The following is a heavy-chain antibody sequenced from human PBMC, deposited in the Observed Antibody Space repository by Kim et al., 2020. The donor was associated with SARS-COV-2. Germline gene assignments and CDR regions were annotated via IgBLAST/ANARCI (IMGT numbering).Heavy chain of an antibody. J-gene: IGHJ5*02. CDR2: INPSGANT. D-gene: IGHD4-17*01. V-gene: IGHV3-23*01. Sequence: GSLRLSCAASGFTFSNFAMSWVRQAPGKGLDWVSAINPSGANTYYADSVRGRFTISRDNSQNTLFLQMDSLTAEDTALYYCTKGGYNGASVTFAWGQGTPVTVSS. CDR3: TKGGYNGASVTFA. CDR1: GFTFSNFA.